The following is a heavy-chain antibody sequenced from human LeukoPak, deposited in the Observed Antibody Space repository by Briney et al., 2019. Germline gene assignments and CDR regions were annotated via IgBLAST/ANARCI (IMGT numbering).Heavy chain of an antibody. D-gene: IGHD3-9*01. Sequence: ASVKVSCKDSGYTFTSYGISWVRQAPGQGLEWVGWISGYSGNTNYAQNLQGRVTMTTDTSTSTAYMELRSLRSDDTAMYYCARGYFDSFDYWGQGTLVTVSS. J-gene: IGHJ4*02. CDR3: ARGYFDSFDY. CDR1: GYTFTSYG. CDR2: ISGYSGNT. V-gene: IGHV1-18*01.